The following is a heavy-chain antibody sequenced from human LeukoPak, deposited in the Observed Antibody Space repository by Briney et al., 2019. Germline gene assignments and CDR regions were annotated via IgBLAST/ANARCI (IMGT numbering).Heavy chain of an antibody. CDR2: ISSSGSTI. CDR3: ARERRGYMDV. Sequence: GGSLRLSCAASGFTFRSYAMSWVRQAPGKGLEWVSYISSSGSTIYYADSVKGRFTISRDNAKNSLYLQMNSLRAEDTAVYYCARERRGYMDVWGKGTTVTISS. J-gene: IGHJ6*03. V-gene: IGHV3-48*03. CDR1: GFTFRSYA.